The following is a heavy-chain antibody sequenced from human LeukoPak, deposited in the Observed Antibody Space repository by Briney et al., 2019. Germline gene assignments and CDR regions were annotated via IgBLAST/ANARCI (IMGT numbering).Heavy chain of an antibody. CDR3: ARQGAGGRAFDI. CDR1: GDSISNYY. Sequence: PSETLSLTCTVSGDSISNYYWSWIRQPPGKGLEWIGYIHYSGSTNFNPSLKSRVTISVDTSKNQFSLKLSSVTAADTAVYYCARQGAGGRAFDIWGQGTMVTVSS. CDR2: IHYSGST. V-gene: IGHV4-59*08. D-gene: IGHD6-19*01. J-gene: IGHJ3*02.